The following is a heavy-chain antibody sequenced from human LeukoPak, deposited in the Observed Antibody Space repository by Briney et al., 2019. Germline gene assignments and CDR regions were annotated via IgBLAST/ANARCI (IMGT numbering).Heavy chain of an antibody. CDR2: IYYSGST. CDR1: GGSISSSSYY. Sequence: SETLSLTCTVSGGSISSSSYYWGWIRQPPGKGLEWIGSIYYSGSTYYNPSLKSRVTISVDTSKNQFSLKLSSVTAADTAVYYCARVTAARRDHWYFDLWGRGTLVTVSS. V-gene: IGHV4-39*01. D-gene: IGHD6-6*01. J-gene: IGHJ2*01. CDR3: ARVTAARRDHWYFDL.